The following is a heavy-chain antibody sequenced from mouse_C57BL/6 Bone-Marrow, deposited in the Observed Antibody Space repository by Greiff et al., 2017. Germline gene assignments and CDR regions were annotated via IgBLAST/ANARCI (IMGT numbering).Heavy chain of an antibody. D-gene: IGHD2-4*01. J-gene: IGHJ3*01. CDR1: GYAFTNYL. CDR3: ARGGLYDYDGGLAY. CDR2: INPGSGGT. Sequence: VQLQQSGAELVRPGTSVKVSCKASGYAFTNYLIEWVKQRPGQGLEWIGVINPGSGGTNYNEKFKGKATLTAAKSSSTAYMQLSSLTSEDSAVYFCARGGLYDYDGGLAYWGQGTLVTVSA. V-gene: IGHV1-54*01.